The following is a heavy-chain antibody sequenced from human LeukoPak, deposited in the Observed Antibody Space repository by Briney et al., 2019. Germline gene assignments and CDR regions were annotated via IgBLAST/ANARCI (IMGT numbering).Heavy chain of an antibody. CDR1: GFTFSSYW. J-gene: IGHJ4*02. V-gene: IGHV3-7*03. CDR2: IKQDGSEK. Sequence: GGSLRLSCAASGFTFSSYWMSWVRQAPGKGLEWVANIKQDGSEKYYVDSVKGRFTISRDNAKNSLYLQMNSLRAEDTAVYYCARYKTTYYYDSNGSFDYWGQGTLVTVSS. CDR3: ARYKTTYYYDSNGSFDY. D-gene: IGHD3-22*01.